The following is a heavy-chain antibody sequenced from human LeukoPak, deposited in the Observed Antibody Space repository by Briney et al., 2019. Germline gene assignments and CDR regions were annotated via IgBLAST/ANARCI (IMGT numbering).Heavy chain of an antibody. CDR1: GFTFSSYW. CDR2: IKQDGSEK. D-gene: IGHD4-17*01. V-gene: IGHV3-7*01. Sequence: PGGSLRLSCAASGFTFSSYWMSWVRQAPGKGLEWVANIKQDGSEKYYVDSVKGRFTISRDDAKNSLYLQMNSLRAEDTAVYYCARSPYGDYVGYWGQGTLVTVSS. J-gene: IGHJ4*02. CDR3: ARSPYGDYVGY.